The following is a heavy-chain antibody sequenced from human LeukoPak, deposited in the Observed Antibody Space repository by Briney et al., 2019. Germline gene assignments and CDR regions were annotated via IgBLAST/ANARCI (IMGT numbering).Heavy chain of an antibody. V-gene: IGHV3-48*03. CDR3: ARGGIVPDY. CDR2: ISSSGSTI. D-gene: IGHD2-8*01. Sequence: QPGGSLRLSCAASGFTFSSYEMNWVRQAPGKGLEWVSYISSSGSTIYYADSVKGRFTMSRDNAMYSLYLQMNSLRAEDTAVYYCARGGIVPDYWGQGTLVTVSS. J-gene: IGHJ4*02. CDR1: GFTFSSYE.